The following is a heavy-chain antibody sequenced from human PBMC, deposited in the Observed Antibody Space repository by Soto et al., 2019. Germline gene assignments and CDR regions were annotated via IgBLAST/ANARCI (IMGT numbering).Heavy chain of an antibody. D-gene: IGHD3-16*01. Sequence: QVQLVQSGAEVKKPGASVKVSCKASGYTFTSYGISWVRQAPGQGLEWMGWINPYNGNTNYAQKLQGRVTMTTDTSTKPAYMELRSLRSDATAVYYCARDWFGIDYWGQGTLVTASS. CDR1: GYTFTSYG. V-gene: IGHV1-18*01. J-gene: IGHJ4*02. CDR2: INPYNGNT. CDR3: ARDWFGIDY.